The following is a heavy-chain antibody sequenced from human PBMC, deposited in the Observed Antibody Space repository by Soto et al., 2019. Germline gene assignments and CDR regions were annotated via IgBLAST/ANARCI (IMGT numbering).Heavy chain of an antibody. CDR2: VYYSGST. J-gene: IGHJ2*01. CDR1: GGSLDNYY. D-gene: IGHD2-15*01. Sequence: QVQLQESGPGLVKPSETLPLTCAVSGGSLDNYYWSWIRQSPGKGLEWIGYVYYSGSTKYNPSLRSRVIISLDTSKSQFSLMLTSVTAADTAIYYCARDFVVVVEAVEFWYFDLWGRGTLVTVSS. CDR3: ARDFVVVVEAVEFWYFDL. V-gene: IGHV4-59*01.